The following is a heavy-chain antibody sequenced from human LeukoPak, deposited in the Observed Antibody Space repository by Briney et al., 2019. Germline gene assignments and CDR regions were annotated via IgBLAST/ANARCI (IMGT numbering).Heavy chain of an antibody. J-gene: IGHJ4*02. Sequence: SVKVSCKASGGTFSSYAISWVRQAPGQGLEWMGGIIPIFGTANYAQKFQGRVTITTDESTSTAYMELSSLRSEDTAVYYCAIIVGATNGADYWGQGTLVTVSS. CDR2: IIPIFGTA. CDR3: AIIVGATNGADY. CDR1: GGTFSSYA. D-gene: IGHD1-26*01. V-gene: IGHV1-69*05.